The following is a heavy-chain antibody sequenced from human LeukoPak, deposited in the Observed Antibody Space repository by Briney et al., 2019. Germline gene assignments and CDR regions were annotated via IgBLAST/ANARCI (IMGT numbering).Heavy chain of an antibody. CDR3: ARAPLHDCSSTSCFDY. CDR2: INHSGST. CDR1: GGSFSGYY. J-gene: IGHJ4*02. V-gene: IGHV4-34*01. Sequence: SETLSLTCAVYGGSFSGYYWSWLRQPPGKGLEWIGEINHSGSTNYNPSLKSRVTIPVDTSKNQFSLKLSSVTAADTAVYYCARAPLHDCSSTSCFDYWGQGTLVTVSS. D-gene: IGHD2-2*01.